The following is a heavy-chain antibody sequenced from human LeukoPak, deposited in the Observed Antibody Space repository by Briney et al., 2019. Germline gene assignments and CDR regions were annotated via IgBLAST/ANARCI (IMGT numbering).Heavy chain of an antibody. CDR3: ARGGDILVIPAAIPYYYYGLHV. Sequence: PGGSLRLSCAASGFTFFNYVMRWVRQAPGKGLEWVAVISYDGGNKYYTDSVNGRFTISRDTSNNTLYLQMNSLSAEDTAVYYCARGGDILVIPAAIPYYYYGLHVWRQGTTVTVSS. CDR1: GFTFFNYV. D-gene: IGHD2-2*01. J-gene: IGHJ6*02. CDR2: ISYDGGNK. V-gene: IGHV3-30*04.